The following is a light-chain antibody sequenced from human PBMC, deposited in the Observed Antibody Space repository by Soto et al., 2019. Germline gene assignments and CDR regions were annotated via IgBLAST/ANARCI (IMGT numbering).Light chain of an antibody. V-gene: IGLV2-14*03. CDR2: DVT. CDR1: SSDVGGYNF. J-gene: IGLJ1*01. Sequence: QSALAQPASVSGSPGQSITISCTGTSSDVGGYNFVSWYQHHPGKAPKPIIYDVTNRPSGISNRFSGSKSGNTASLTISGLQAEDEADYYCTSYTSSITYVFGTGTKVTVL. CDR3: TSYTSSITYV.